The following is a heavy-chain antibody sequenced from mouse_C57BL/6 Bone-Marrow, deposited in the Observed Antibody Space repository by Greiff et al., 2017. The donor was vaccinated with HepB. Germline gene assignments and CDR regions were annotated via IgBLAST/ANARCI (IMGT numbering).Heavy chain of an antibody. D-gene: IGHD1-1*01. CDR1: GYTFTSYW. CDR3: AREGHYYGSSEAMDY. V-gene: IGHV1-69*01. J-gene: IGHJ4*01. Sequence: QVQLKQPGAELVMPGASVKLSCKASGYTFTSYWMHWVKQRPGQGLEWIGEIDPSDSYTNYNQKFKGKSTLTVDKSSSTAYMQLSSLTSEDSAVYYCAREGHYYGSSEAMDYWGQGTSVTVSS. CDR2: IDPSDSYT.